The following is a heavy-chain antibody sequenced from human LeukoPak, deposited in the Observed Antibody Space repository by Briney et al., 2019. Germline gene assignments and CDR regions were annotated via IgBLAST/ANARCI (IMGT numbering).Heavy chain of an antibody. D-gene: IGHD1-26*01. CDR2: ISHSGST. CDR1: GGSFSGYY. CDR3: AGIVGAT. Sequence: SETLSLTCAVYGGSFSGYYWSWIRQPPGKGLEWIGEISHSGSTNYNPSLKSRVTISVDTSKNQFSLKLSSVTAADTAVYYCAGIVGATWGQGTLVTVSS. J-gene: IGHJ5*02. V-gene: IGHV4-34*01.